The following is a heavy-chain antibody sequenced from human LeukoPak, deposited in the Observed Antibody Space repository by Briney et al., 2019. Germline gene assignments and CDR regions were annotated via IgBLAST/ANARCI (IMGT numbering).Heavy chain of an antibody. D-gene: IGHD6-13*01. Sequence: SETLSLTCTVSGGSISSRDYYWSWIRQPPGTGLEWIGYIYYSGSTYYNPSLKSRVTLSVDTSKNQFSLKLSSVTAADTAVYYCAREGSSRSAFDIWGQGTMVTVSS. CDR1: GGSISSRDYY. CDR2: IYYSGST. CDR3: AREGSSRSAFDI. J-gene: IGHJ3*02. V-gene: IGHV4-30-4*08.